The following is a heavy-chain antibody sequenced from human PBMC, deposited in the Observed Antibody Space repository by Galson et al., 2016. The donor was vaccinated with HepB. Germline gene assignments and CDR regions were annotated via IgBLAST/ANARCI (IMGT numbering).Heavy chain of an antibody. Sequence: SVKVSCKASGYTFVSYGISWVRQAPGQGLEWMGRISAYNSNTDSAQKLQGRVTMTIDTSTSTAYMELRSLRSDDTAVYYCARRYRWNYGRNYYHAMDVWGQGTTVTVPS. CDR3: ARRYRWNYGRNYYHAMDV. J-gene: IGHJ6*02. V-gene: IGHV1-18*01. D-gene: IGHD1-7*01. CDR2: ISAYNSNT. CDR1: GYTFVSYG.